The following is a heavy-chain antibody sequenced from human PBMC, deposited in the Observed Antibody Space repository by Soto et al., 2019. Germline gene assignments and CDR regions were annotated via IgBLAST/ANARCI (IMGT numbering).Heavy chain of an antibody. D-gene: IGHD1-1*01. J-gene: IGHJ6*02. CDR3: ARWKGQDYYYYYGMDV. CDR1: GFTFSSYS. CDR2: ISSSSSTI. V-gene: IGHV3-48*02. Sequence: EVQLVESGGGLVQPGGSLRLSCAASGFTFSSYSMNWVRQAPGKGLEWVSYISSSSSTIYYADSVKGRFTISRDNAKNSLYLQMNSLRDEDTAVYYCARWKGQDYYYYYGMDVWGQGTTVTVSS.